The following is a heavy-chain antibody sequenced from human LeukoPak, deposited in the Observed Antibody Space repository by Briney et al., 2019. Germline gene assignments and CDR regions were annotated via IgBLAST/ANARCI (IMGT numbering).Heavy chain of an antibody. D-gene: IGHD3-10*01. CDR1: GFTFSTYV. Sequence: GGSLRLSCAASGFTFSTYVMHWVRQAPGKGLEYVSTISSNGGSTYYANSVKGRFTISRDNSKNTLYLQMGSLRAEDMAVYYCAKESLFGELLHGPDAFDIWGQGTMVTVSS. CDR3: AKESLFGELLHGPDAFDI. V-gene: IGHV3-64*01. CDR2: ISSNGGST. J-gene: IGHJ3*02.